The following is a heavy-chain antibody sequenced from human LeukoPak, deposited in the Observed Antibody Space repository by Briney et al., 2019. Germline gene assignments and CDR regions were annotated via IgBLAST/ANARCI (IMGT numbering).Heavy chain of an antibody. D-gene: IGHD3-22*01. Sequence: GGSLRLSCAASGFTFNSYAMNWVCQAPGKGLEWVSTISGSGGSTYYADSVRGRFTISRDNSKNTLYLQMNSLRAEDTAVYYCAKDDSSGYSYYFDYWGQGTLVTVSS. CDR3: AKDDSSGYSYYFDY. V-gene: IGHV3-23*01. J-gene: IGHJ4*02. CDR2: ISGSGGST. CDR1: GFTFNSYA.